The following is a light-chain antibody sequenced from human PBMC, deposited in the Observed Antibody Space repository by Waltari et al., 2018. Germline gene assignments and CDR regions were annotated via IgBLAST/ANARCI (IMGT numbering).Light chain of an antibody. V-gene: IGLV1-47*01. CDR3: AAWDDSLSGRV. J-gene: IGLJ3*02. CDR1: RSNIGSNY. Sequence: QSVLTQPPSASGTPGQRVTISCSGSRSNIGSNYVYWYQQLPGTAPKLLIYRNNQRPSGVPDRFSGSKSGNSASLAISGLRSEDEADYYCAAWDDSLSGRVVGGGTKLTVL. CDR2: RNN.